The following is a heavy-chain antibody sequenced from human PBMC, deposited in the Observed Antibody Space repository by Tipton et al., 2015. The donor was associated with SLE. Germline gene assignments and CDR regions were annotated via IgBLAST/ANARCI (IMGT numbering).Heavy chain of an antibody. Sequence: TLSLTCTVSGGSISSGSYYWSWIRQPAGKGLEWIGRICTSGSTNYNPSLKSRVTISVDTSKNQFSLKLSSVTAADTAVYYCARDRGSSSTLGFDYWGQGTLVTVSS. V-gene: IGHV4-61*02. CDR3: ARDRGSSSTLGFDY. D-gene: IGHD6-6*01. CDR2: ICTSGST. J-gene: IGHJ4*02. CDR1: GGSISSGSYY.